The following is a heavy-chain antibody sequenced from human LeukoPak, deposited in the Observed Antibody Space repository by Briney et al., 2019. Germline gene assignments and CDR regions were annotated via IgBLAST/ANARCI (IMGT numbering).Heavy chain of an antibody. D-gene: IGHD5-18*01. Sequence: PSETLSLTCTVSGGSIISSSAYWGWIRQPPGKGLEWIGSIYYSKNTYYNPSLKSRVTISADTSKNQFSLTLGSVSATDTAVYYCVSPRRFSYGYFDYWGQGTLVTVSS. CDR1: GGSIISSSAY. J-gene: IGHJ4*02. CDR3: VSPRRFSYGYFDY. CDR2: IYYSKNT. V-gene: IGHV4-39*01.